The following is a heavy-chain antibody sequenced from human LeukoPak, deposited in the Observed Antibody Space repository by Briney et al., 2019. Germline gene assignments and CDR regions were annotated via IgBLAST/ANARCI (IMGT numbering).Heavy chain of an antibody. V-gene: IGHV1-2*02. D-gene: IGHD3-3*01. CDR1: GYTFTGYY. CDR2: INPNSGDT. J-gene: IGHJ5*02. Sequence: ASVKVSCKASGYTFTGYYMHWVRQAPGQGLEWMGWINPNSGDTNYAQKFQGRVTMTRDTTISTAYMELSRLRSDDTAVYYCARDIAGDFWRGLFDPWGQGTLVTVSS. CDR3: ARDIAGDFWRGLFDP.